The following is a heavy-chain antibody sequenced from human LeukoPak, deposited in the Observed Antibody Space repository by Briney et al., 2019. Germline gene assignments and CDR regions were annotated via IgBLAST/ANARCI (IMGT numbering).Heavy chain of an antibody. CDR2: ISGSGGST. Sequence: PGGSLRLSCAASGFTFSSYAMSWVRQAPGKGLEWVSAISGSGGSTYYADSVKGRFTISRDNSKNTLYLQMNSLRAEDTAVYYCAKGLTWGGYNFGGNDYWGQGTLVTVSS. CDR3: AKGLTWGGYNFGGNDY. J-gene: IGHJ4*02. V-gene: IGHV3-23*01. CDR1: GFTFSSYA. D-gene: IGHD5-24*01.